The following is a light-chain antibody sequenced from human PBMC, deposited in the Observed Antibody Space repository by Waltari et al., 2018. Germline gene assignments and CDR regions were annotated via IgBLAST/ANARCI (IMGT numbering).Light chain of an antibody. Sequence: EIVLTQSPATLSLSPGERVTLSCRASRSVDNYLPWYQQKPGQTPRPLIYGASNRATGIPARFSGSGSGTDFTLTIDSLESEDFAVYYCHQRSNWPITFGQGTRLEIK. CDR2: GAS. CDR1: RSVDNY. CDR3: HQRSNWPIT. J-gene: IGKJ5*01. V-gene: IGKV3-11*01.